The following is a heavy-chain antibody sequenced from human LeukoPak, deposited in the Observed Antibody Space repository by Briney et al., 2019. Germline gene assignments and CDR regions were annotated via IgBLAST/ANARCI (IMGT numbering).Heavy chain of an antibody. D-gene: IGHD6-6*01. CDR2: IKQDGSEK. Sequence: PGGSLRLSCAASGFTFSSYWMSWVRQAPGKGLEWVANIKQDGSEKYYVDSVKGRFTISRGNAKNSLYLQMNSLRAEDTAVYYCARVGDSSSSDYWGQGTLVTVSS. CDR1: GFTFSSYW. V-gene: IGHV3-7*01. J-gene: IGHJ4*02. CDR3: ARVGDSSSSDY.